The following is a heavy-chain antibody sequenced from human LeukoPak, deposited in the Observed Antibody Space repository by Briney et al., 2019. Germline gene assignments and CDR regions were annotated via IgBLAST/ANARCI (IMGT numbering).Heavy chain of an antibody. CDR2: IKSKCVGGTK. CDR1: GFTFTNAW. V-gene: IGHV3-15*01. J-gene: IGHJ4*02. CDR3: TTYLFSYDYDRSGYLGDY. D-gene: IGHD3-22*01. Sequence: PGGSLRLPCTPSGFTFTNAWMSCVRQAPGRGLEGVGRIKSKCVGGTKDYAAPVKGRITISRDDPKNTLYLQMNSLKNEDTAVYYCTTYLFSYDYDRSGYLGDYWGQGTLVPVSS.